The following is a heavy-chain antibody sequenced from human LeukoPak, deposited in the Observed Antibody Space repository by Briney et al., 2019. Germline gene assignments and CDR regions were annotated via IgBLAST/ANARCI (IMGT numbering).Heavy chain of an antibody. CDR3: ARVAVSGPTGWFDS. Sequence: GGSLRLSCAASGFTFSSYSMNWVRQAPGKGLEWVSSISSTSAYIHYADSVKGRFTISRDNVDHVVDLEMNSLGAEDTATYYCARVAVSGPTGWFDSWGQGTLVIVSS. J-gene: IGHJ5*01. CDR1: GFTFSSYS. CDR2: ISSTSAYI. V-gene: IGHV3-21*01. D-gene: IGHD2-8*02.